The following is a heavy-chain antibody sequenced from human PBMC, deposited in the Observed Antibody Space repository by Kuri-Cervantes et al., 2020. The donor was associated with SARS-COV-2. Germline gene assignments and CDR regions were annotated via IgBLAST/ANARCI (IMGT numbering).Heavy chain of an antibody. V-gene: IGHV3-30*04. CDR2: ISYDGSNK. Sequence: GGSLRLSCAGSIFTFSSYAMHWVRQAPGKGLEWVAVISYDGSNKYYADSVKGRFTISRDNSKNTLYLQMNSLRAEDTAVYYCARDAGALFDYWGQGTLVTVSS. CDR3: ARDAGALFDY. CDR1: IFTFSSYA. D-gene: IGHD1-26*01. J-gene: IGHJ4*02.